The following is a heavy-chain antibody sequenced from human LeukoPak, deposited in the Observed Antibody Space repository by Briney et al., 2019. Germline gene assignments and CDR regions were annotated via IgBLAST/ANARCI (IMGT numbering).Heavy chain of an antibody. CDR2: IIPIFGTA. Sequence: EASVKVSCKASGGTFSSYAISWVRQAPGQGLEWMGGIIPIFGTANYAQKFQGRVTITADESTSTAYMELRSLRSDDTAVYYCARTVPAAITYYYYYMDDWGQGTLVTVSS. V-gene: IGHV1-69*01. CDR3: ARTVPAAITYYYYYMDD. D-gene: IGHD2-2*02. CDR1: GGTFSSYA. J-gene: IGHJ6*03.